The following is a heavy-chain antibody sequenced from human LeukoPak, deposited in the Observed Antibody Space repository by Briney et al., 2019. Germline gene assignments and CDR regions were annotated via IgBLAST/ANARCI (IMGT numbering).Heavy chain of an antibody. CDR3: ARGGSSWYSTNWFDT. CDR2: MNSNSGNT. J-gene: IGHJ5*02. D-gene: IGHD6-13*01. CDR1: GYTFTIYD. Sequence: ASVTVSLKSSGYTFTIYDINWVRQAPGQGLEWMGWMNSNSGNTGYAQKFQGRVTMTRNTSISTAYMELSSLRSEDTAVYYCARGGSSWYSTNWFDTWGQGTLVTVPS. V-gene: IGHV1-8*01.